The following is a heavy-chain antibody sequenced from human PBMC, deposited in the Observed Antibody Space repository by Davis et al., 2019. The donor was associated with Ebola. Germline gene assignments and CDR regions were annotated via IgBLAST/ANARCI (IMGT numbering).Heavy chain of an antibody. D-gene: IGHD5-12*01. V-gene: IGHV3-21*01. CDR3: AKVLQATNILATTYYYYALDV. CDR2: ISSSSSYI. J-gene: IGHJ6*02. CDR1: GFTFSSYS. Sequence: GESLKISCAASGFTFSSYSMTWVRQAPGKGLEWVSSISSSSSYIYYADSEKGRFTISRYNAKNSLYLQMNSLRAEDTAVYYCAKVLQATNILATTYYYYALDVWGQGTTVTVSS.